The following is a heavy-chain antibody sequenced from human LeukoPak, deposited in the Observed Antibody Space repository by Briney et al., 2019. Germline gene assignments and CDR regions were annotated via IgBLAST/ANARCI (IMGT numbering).Heavy chain of an antibody. CDR2: INYSGST. D-gene: IGHD3-3*01. CDR1: GGSISNYF. J-gene: IGHJ3*02. V-gene: IGHV4-59*08. Sequence: SETLSLTCTVSGGSISNYFWSWVRQPPGKRLEWIGYINYSGSTNYNPSLKSRVTISVDTSKNQLSLKLSSVTAADTAVYYCARHGSYYDFWSGYPRAFDIWGQGTMVTVSS. CDR3: ARHGSYYDFWSGYPRAFDI.